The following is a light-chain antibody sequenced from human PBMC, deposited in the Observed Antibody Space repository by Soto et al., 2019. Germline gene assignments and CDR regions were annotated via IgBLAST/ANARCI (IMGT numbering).Light chain of an antibody. V-gene: IGKV1-5*03. Sequence: DIQMTQSPSTLSGSVGDRVTITCRASQTISSWLAWYQQKPGKAPKLLIYKASILKSGVPSRFSGSRSGTEFTLTISSLQLDDFATYYCQHYNSYSEAFGQGTKVELK. CDR3: QHYNSYSEA. CDR2: KAS. J-gene: IGKJ1*01. CDR1: QTISSW.